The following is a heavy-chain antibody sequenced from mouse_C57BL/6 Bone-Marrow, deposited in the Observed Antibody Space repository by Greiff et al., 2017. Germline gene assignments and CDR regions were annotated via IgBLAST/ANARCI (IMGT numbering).Heavy chain of an antibody. D-gene: IGHD2-4*01. CDR3: ARLGEGGDYDDWYFDV. Sequence: QVHVKQPGAELVRPGSSVKLSCKASGYTFTSYWMHWVKQRPIQGLEWIGNIDPSDSETHYNQKFKDKATLTVDKSSSTAYMQLSSLTSEDSAVYYCARLGEGGDYDDWYFDVWGTGTTVTVSS. J-gene: IGHJ1*03. CDR2: IDPSDSET. CDR1: GYTFTSYW. V-gene: IGHV1-52*01.